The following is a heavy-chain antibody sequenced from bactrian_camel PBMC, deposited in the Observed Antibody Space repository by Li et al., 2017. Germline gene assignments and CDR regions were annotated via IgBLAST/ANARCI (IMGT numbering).Heavy chain of an antibody. CDR2: IDTGDGST. CDR3: AARTDGGLCDTGVSPSQYNY. D-gene: IGHD7*01. J-gene: IGHJ4*01. Sequence: VQLVESGGGSVQAGGSLRLTCAASGYTFNTYSWFRQAPGQEREGVAAIDTGDGSTYYLNSVEGRFTVSRDNVENTVYLQMNSLKPEDTAMYYCAARTDGGLCDTGVSPSQYNYWGQGTQVTVS. CDR1: GYTFNTY. V-gene: IGHV3S40*01.